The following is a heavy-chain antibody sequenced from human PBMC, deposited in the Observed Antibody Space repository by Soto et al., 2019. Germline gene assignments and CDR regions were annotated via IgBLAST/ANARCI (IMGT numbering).Heavy chain of an antibody. V-gene: IGHV4-31*11. J-gene: IGHJ4*02. CDR3: ARVEAYGSGSHPRYYFDY. CDR1: GGSISSGGYS. D-gene: IGHD3-10*01. Sequence: TSETLSLTCAVSGGSISSGGYSWSWIRQPPGKGLEWIGYIYYSGSTYYNPSLKSRVTISVDTSKNQFSLKLSSVTAADTAVYYCARVEAYGSGSHPRYYFDYWGQGTLVTVSS. CDR2: IYYSGST.